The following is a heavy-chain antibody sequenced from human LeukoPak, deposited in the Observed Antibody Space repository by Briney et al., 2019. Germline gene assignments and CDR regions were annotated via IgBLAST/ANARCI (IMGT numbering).Heavy chain of an antibody. J-gene: IGHJ4*02. CDR1: GFTVSNTY. CDR2: IYKVGNT. CDR3: AKDPRASSAYYYDRLGY. D-gene: IGHD3-22*01. Sequence: PGGSLRLSCAASGFTVSNTYMSWVRQAPGKGLEWGSVIYKVGNTYYADFVKGRFTISRDNSKSTLNLQMNSLRVEDTAVYYCAKDPRASSAYYYDRLGYWGQGTLVTVSS. V-gene: IGHV3-66*01.